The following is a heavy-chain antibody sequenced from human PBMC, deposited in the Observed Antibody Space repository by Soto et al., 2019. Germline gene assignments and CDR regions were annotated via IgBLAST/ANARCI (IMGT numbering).Heavy chain of an antibody. CDR3: ARGDSTDCSNGVCSFFYNHDMDV. Sequence: ASVKVSCKSSGYTFLNYGISWVRQAPGQGLEWMGWISAYSGDTDYAQKFQGWVTMTTDTSISTASMELTRLTSDDTAIYYCARGDSTDCSNGVCSFFYNHDMDVWGQGTTVTVSS. CDR2: ISAYSGDT. D-gene: IGHD2-8*01. J-gene: IGHJ6*02. CDR1: GYTFLNYG. V-gene: IGHV1-18*01.